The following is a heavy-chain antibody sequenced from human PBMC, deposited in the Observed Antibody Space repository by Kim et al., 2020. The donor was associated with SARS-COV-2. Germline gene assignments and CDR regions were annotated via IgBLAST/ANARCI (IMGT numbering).Heavy chain of an antibody. D-gene: IGHD3-3*01. V-gene: IGHV4-31*03. CDR2: IYSSGTT. Sequence: SETLSLTCTVSGGSISSGGYYWSWIRQHPGKGLEWIGYIYSSGTTYYNPSLKSRVTISLDTSKNQFSLKLSSVTAADTAVYYCARVDSEWRYDCWGQGTLVTVSS. J-gene: IGHJ4*02. CDR1: GGSISSGGYY. CDR3: ARVDSEWRYDC.